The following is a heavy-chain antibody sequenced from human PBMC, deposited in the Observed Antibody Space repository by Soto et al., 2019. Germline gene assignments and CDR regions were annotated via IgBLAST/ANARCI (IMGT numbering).Heavy chain of an antibody. D-gene: IGHD6-19*01. Sequence: QVQLVQSGAEVKNPGASVKVSCKASGYTFTSYYMHWVRQAPGQGLEWMGIINPSGGSTSYAQKFQGRVTMSRYTPTSTVSIELSSLRSEDTAVYYCARGSYSSGWRTSGVTFYFDYWGQGTLVTVSS. J-gene: IGHJ4*02. CDR1: GYTFTSYY. CDR2: INPSGGST. CDR3: ARGSYSSGWRTSGVTFYFDY. V-gene: IGHV1-46*01.